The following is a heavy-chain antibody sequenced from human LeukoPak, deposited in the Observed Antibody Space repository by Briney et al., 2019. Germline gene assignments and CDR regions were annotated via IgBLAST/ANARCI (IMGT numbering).Heavy chain of an antibody. CDR1: GGSISSGGYY. D-gene: IGHD6-13*01. Sequence: SETLSLTCTVSGGSISSGGYYWSWIRLHPGKGLEWIGYIYYSGSTYYNPSLKSRVTLSVDTSKNQFSLKLSSVTAADTAVYYCARASAAGTHLDYWGQGTLVTVSS. V-gene: IGHV4-31*03. CDR3: ARASAAGTHLDY. CDR2: IYYSGST. J-gene: IGHJ4*02.